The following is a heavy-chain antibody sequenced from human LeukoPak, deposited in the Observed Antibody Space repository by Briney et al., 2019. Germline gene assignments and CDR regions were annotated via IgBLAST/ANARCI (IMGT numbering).Heavy chain of an antibody. CDR3: ATGRIWFGEWY. CDR2: IKSKTDGGTT. J-gene: IGHJ4*02. V-gene: IGHV3-15*07. Sequence: GGSLRLSCAASGFTFNNAWMNWVRQVPGKGLEWVGRIKSKTDGGTTDHAAPVKGRFTFSRDDSKSTLYLQMNSLKTEDTAIYYCATGRIWFGEWYWGQGTLVTVSS. D-gene: IGHD3-10*01. CDR1: GFTFNNAW.